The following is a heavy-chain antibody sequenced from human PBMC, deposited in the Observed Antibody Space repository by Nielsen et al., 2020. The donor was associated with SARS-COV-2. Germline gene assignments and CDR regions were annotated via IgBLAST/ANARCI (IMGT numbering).Heavy chain of an antibody. CDR2: IYYSGST. V-gene: IGHV4-59*01. J-gene: IGHJ6*02. D-gene: IGHD5-18*01. Sequence: SETLSLTCTVSGGSISSYYWSWIRQPPGKGLEWIGYIYYSGSTNYNPSLKSRVTISVDTSKNQFSLKLSSVTAVDTAVYYCARDTAMGTFGMDVWGQGTTVTVSS. CDR3: ARDTAMGTFGMDV. CDR1: GGSISSYY.